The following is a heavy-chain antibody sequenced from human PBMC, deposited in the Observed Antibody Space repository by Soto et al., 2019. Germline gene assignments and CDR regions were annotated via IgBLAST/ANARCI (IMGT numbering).Heavy chain of an antibody. V-gene: IGHV3-30*18. Sequence: QVQLVESGGGVVQPGRSLRLSCAASGFTFSIYGMHWVRQAPGKGLEWVAVISYDGSNKYYADSVKGRFTISRDNSKNTLYLQMKSLRGEDTAVYYCAKETVEYYFDYWGQGTLVTVSS. J-gene: IGHJ4*02. D-gene: IGHD3-3*01. CDR1: GFTFSIYG. CDR3: AKETVEYYFDY. CDR2: ISYDGSNK.